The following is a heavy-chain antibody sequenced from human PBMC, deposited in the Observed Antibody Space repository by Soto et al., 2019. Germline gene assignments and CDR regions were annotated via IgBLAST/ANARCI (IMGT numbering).Heavy chain of an antibody. CDR3: AKVSRQSRISTPDFDY. V-gene: IGHV3-30-3*01. CDR2: ISYDGNTQ. Sequence: QVQLVESGGGVVQPGTSLRLSCAASGFILRSYSIHWVRQAPGKGLEWVAVISYDGNTQYYGDSVKGRFIVSRDNSKNTLYMQMTSLRAEDTAVYYCAKVSRQSRISTPDFDYWGQGTLVTVSS. J-gene: IGHJ4*02. CDR1: GFILRSYS.